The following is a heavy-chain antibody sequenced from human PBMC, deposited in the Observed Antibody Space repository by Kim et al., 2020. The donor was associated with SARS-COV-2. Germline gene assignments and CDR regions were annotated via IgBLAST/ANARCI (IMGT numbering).Heavy chain of an antibody. V-gene: IGHV3-21*01. Sequence: DSGKGRFTISRDNAKNSLYLQMNSLRAEDTAVYYCARGGSVVVNYYGMDVWGQGTTVTVSS. CDR3: ARGGSVVVNYYGMDV. J-gene: IGHJ6*02. D-gene: IGHD3-22*01.